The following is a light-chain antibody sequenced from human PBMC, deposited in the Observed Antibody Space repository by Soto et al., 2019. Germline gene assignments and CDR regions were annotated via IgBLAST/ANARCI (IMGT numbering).Light chain of an antibody. J-gene: IGKJ4*01. CDR3: QQYDNVPLT. Sequence: DIQMTQSPSSLSASVGDRVTITCQASQDISNYLNWYQQRPGKAPKLLIYGASNLETGVPSRFSGSGSGTDFTFTISSLQPEDIASYFCQQYDNVPLTFGGGTKVEIK. V-gene: IGKV1-33*01. CDR1: QDISNY. CDR2: GAS.